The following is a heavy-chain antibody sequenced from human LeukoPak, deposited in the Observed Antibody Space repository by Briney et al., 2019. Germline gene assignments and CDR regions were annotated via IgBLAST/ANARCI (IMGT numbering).Heavy chain of an antibody. CDR1: GGTFSSYA. J-gene: IGHJ4*02. V-gene: IGHV1-69*06. CDR2: IIPIFGTA. D-gene: IGHD6-19*01. Sequence: ASVKVSCKASGGTFSSYAISWVRQAPGQGLEWMGGIIPIFGTANYAQKFQGRVTITADKSTSTAYMELSSLRSEDTAVYYCASTYSSGWCLPGGFPHWGQGTLVTVSS. CDR3: ASTYSSGWCLPGGFPH.